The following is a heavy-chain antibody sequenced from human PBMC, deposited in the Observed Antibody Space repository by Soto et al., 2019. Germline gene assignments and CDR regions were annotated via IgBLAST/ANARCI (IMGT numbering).Heavy chain of an antibody. CDR1: GFTFSSYS. CDR3: ARDRTAAAGRGWFDP. D-gene: IGHD6-13*01. J-gene: IGHJ5*02. CDR2: ISSSSSYI. V-gene: IGHV3-21*01. Sequence: EVQLVESGGGLVKPGGSLRLSCAASGFTFSSYSMNWVRQAPGKGLEWVSSISSSSSYIYYADSVKGRFTISRDNAKNSLYLQMNSLRAEDTAVYYCARDRTAAAGRGWFDPWGQGTLVTVSS.